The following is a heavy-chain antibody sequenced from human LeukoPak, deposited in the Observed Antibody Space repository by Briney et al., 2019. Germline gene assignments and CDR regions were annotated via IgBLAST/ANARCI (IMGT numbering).Heavy chain of an antibody. V-gene: IGHV4-39*01. Sequence: SETLSLTCTVSGGSISSSSYYWGWTRQPPGKGLEWIGSIYYSGSTYYNPSLKSRVTISVDTSKNQFSLKLSSVTAADTAVYYRAGIAVAGNYYYMDVWGKGTTVTVSS. CDR2: IYYSGST. J-gene: IGHJ6*03. CDR3: AGIAVAGNYYYMDV. D-gene: IGHD6-19*01. CDR1: GGSISSSSYY.